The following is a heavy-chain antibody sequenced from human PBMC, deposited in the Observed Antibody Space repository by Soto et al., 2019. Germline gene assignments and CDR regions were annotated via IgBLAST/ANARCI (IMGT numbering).Heavy chain of an antibody. V-gene: IGHV1-18*01. CDR3: ARDHHIDYASYY. J-gene: IGHJ4*02. CDR2: ISANNGNT. D-gene: IGHD4-17*01. Sequence: QVQLVQSGAEVKKPGASVKVSCKASCYTCTSYGISWVRQATGQTLEWMGWISANNGNTNNAQKVQGRVTMTTATSTTTAYMELRRLRSDDTAVYYCARDHHIDYASYYWGQGTLVTVSS. CDR1: CYTCTSYG.